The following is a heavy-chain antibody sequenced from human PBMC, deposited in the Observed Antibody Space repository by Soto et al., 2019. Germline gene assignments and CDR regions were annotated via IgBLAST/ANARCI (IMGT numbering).Heavy chain of an antibody. CDR2: INAGNGNT. J-gene: IGHJ6*02. Sequence: QVQLVQSGAEEKKPGASVKVSCKASGYTFTSYAMHWVRQAPGQRLEWMGWINAGNGNTKYSQKFQGRVTITRDTSASTAYMELSSLRSEDTAVYYCARVLSDSSGYYDYYYYGMDVWGQGTTVTVSS. D-gene: IGHD3-22*01. V-gene: IGHV1-3*05. CDR1: GYTFTSYA. CDR3: ARVLSDSSGYYDYYYYGMDV.